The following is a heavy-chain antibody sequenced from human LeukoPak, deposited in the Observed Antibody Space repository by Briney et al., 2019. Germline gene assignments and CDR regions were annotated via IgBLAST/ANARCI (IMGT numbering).Heavy chain of an antibody. CDR3: AKDQNSRLSQWFDP. CDR1: GGTFSSTT. Sequence: GASVKVSCKASGGTFSSTTINWVRQAPGQGLEWMGGITPIFRTPNYAQKFQGRVTITAVESMSTAYMELSSLRSEDTAVYYCAKDQNSRLSQWFDPWGQGTLVTVSS. D-gene: IGHD1/OR15-1a*01. CDR2: ITPIFRTP. J-gene: IGHJ5*02. V-gene: IGHV1-69*01.